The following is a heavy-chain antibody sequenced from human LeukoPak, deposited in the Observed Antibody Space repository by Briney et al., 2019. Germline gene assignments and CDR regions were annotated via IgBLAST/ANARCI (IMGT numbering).Heavy chain of an antibody. CDR1: GFTFSSYA. Sequence: PGGSLRLSCAASGFTFSSYAMSWVRQAPGKGLEWVSAISGSGGSTYYADSVKGRFTISRDNSKNTLYLQMNSLRAEDTAVYYCATKYYDSSGYYPDIDYWGQGTLVTVSS. D-gene: IGHD3-22*01. CDR2: ISGSGGST. V-gene: IGHV3-23*01. CDR3: ATKYYDSSGYYPDIDY. J-gene: IGHJ4*02.